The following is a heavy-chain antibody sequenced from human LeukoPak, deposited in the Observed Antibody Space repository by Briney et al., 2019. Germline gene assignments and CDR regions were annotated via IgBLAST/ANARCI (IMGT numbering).Heavy chain of an antibody. CDR3: VKGPQVGDGYHPDY. D-gene: IGHD5-18*01. CDR2: ISGSST. CDR1: GFSLGEYA. Sequence: PGGSLRLSCAASGFSLGEYAMSWVHQAPGKGPEWVSAISGSSTYYSDSVKGRFTISRDTSKTTVYLQMNVLREDDTALYYCVKGPQVGDGYHPDYWGQGTLVTVS. J-gene: IGHJ4*02. V-gene: IGHV3-23*05.